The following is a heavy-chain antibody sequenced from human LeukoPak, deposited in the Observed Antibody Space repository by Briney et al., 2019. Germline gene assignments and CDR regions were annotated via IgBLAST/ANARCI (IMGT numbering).Heavy chain of an antibody. CDR2: ISAYNGNT. CDR3: ARESLWFGELPFDY. Sequence: ASVKVSCKASGYTFTSYGISWVRQAPGQGLEWMGWISAYNGNTNYAQKLQGRVTMTTDTSTSTAYMELRSLRSDDTAVYCCARESLWFGELPFDYWGQGTLVTVSS. D-gene: IGHD3-10*01. V-gene: IGHV1-18*04. CDR1: GYTFTSYG. J-gene: IGHJ4*02.